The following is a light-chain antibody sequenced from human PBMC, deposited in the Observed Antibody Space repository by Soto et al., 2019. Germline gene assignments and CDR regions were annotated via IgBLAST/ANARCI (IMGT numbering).Light chain of an antibody. CDR3: QQSYGTPLT. CDR1: QSISSY. Sequence: DMEMTQSPSYLSESVGDTVTITCRASQSISSYLNWYQHKPGKVPKLLIYAASSLQSGVPTRFSGSGSGTDFTLTINSLQPEDFATYYCQQSYGTPLTFGGGTKIEIK. CDR2: AAS. J-gene: IGKJ4*01. V-gene: IGKV1-39*01.